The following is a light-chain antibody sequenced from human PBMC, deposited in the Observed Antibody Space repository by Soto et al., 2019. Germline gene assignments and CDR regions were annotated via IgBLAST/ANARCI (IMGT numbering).Light chain of an antibody. CDR2: GAS. J-gene: IGKJ5*01. Sequence: VLTQSPDTLSLPPGERATLSCRASQSISSYLAWYQQRPGQAPRLLVYGASSRATGIPDRFSGSVSGTDFTLAISRLEPEDFAVYYCQHYGGAPLTFGQGTRLEIK. CDR3: QHYGGAPLT. V-gene: IGKV3-20*01. CDR1: QSISSY.